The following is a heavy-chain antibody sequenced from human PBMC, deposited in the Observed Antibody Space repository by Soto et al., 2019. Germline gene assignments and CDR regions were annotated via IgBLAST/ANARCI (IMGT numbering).Heavy chain of an antibody. V-gene: IGHV4-59*08. CDR1: GGSISGYY. J-gene: IGHJ4*02. CDR2: IYYSGST. CDR3: ARLLGSWDRSYYFDY. D-gene: IGHD1-26*01. Sequence: SETLSLTCTVSGGSISGYYWSWIRQPPGKRLEWIGYIYYSGSTNYNPSLKSRVTISVDTSKNQFSLKLSSVTAADTAVYYCARLLGSWDRSYYFDYWGQGTLVTVSS.